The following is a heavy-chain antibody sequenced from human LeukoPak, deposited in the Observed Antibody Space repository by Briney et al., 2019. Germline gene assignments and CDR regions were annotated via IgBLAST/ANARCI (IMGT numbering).Heavy chain of an antibody. J-gene: IGHJ4*02. CDR2: IRYDGSNK. CDR3: AKVRRRGITIFDFKIYGEKHYYFDY. V-gene: IGHV3-30*02. D-gene: IGHD3-3*01. Sequence: LGGSLRLSCAASGFTFSGYVMTWVRQAPGKGLEWVAFIRYDGSNKYYADSVKGRFTISRDNSKNTLYLQMNSLRAEDTAVYYCAKVRRRGITIFDFKIYGEKHYYFDYWGQGTLVTVSS. CDR1: GFTFSGYV.